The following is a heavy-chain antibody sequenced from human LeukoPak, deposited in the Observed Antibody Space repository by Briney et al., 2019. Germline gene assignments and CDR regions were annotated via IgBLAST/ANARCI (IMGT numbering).Heavy chain of an antibody. CDR2: FDPEDGET. V-gene: IGHV1-24*01. J-gene: IGHJ6*02. D-gene: IGHD4-23*01. CDR1: GYTLTELS. Sequence: GASVKVSCKVSGYTLTELSMHWVRQAPGKGLEWMGGFDPEDGETIYAQKFQGRVTMTEDTSTDTAYMELSSLRSEDTAVYYCATLRLEYGGNSPRSSLYYGMDVWGQGTTVTVSS. CDR3: ATLRLEYGGNSPRSSLYYGMDV.